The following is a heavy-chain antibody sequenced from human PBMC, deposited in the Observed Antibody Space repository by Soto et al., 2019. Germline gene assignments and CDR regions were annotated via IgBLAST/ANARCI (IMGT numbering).Heavy chain of an antibody. CDR2: IYHSGST. V-gene: IGHV4-4*02. CDR3: ARSSAGVFGIIIEGSNWLAP. CDR1: GGSISSSNW. D-gene: IGHD3-16*02. Sequence: SETLSLTCAVSGGSISSSNWWSWVRQPPGKGLEWIGEIYHSGSTNYNPSLKSRVTISVDKSKNQFSLKLSSVTAADTAIYYCARSSAGVFGIIIEGSNWLAPWGQGSLVTVSS. J-gene: IGHJ5*02.